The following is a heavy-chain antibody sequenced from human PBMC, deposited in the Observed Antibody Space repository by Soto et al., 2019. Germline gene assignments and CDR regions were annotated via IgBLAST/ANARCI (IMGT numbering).Heavy chain of an antibody. CDR1: GFSLSTSGVG. Sequence: QITLKESGPTLVKPTQTLTLTCTFSGFSLSTSGVGVGWIRQPPGKALEWLALIYWDDDKCYSPSLKIRLTIPKDTSKNQVVLTMTNMDPVDTATYYCARKVAAAAMYYYYGMDVWGQGTTVTVSS. J-gene: IGHJ6*02. V-gene: IGHV2-5*02. D-gene: IGHD6-13*01. CDR2: IYWDDDK. CDR3: ARKVAAAAMYYYYGMDV.